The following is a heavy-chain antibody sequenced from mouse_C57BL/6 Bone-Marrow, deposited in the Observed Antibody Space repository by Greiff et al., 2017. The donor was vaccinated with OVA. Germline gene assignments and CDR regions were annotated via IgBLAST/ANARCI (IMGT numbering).Heavy chain of an antibody. J-gene: IGHJ1*03. CDR3: ARWDYYGSSDGYFDV. V-gene: IGHV5-4*01. CDR2: ISDGGSYT. CDR1: GFTFSSYA. D-gene: IGHD1-1*01. Sequence: EVQVVESGGGLVKPGGSLKLSCAASGFTFSSYAMSWVRQTPEKRLEWVATISDGGSYTYYPDNVKGRFTISRDNAKNKLYLQMSHMKAEDTAMYYGARWDYYGSSDGYFDVWGTGTTVTVSS.